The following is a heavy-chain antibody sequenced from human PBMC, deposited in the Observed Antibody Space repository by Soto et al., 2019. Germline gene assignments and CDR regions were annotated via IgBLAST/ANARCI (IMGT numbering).Heavy chain of an antibody. J-gene: IGHJ6*02. V-gene: IGHV3-23*01. D-gene: IGHD4-4*01. CDR3: ARHISNFRYYYYAMDV. Sequence: GGSLRLSCAASGFTFRSYTMNWVRQAPGKGLEWVSAISGSGGSTYHADSVKGRFTISRDNSENTLYLQMNTLRASDTAMYYCARHISNFRYYYYAMDVWGQGTTVTVSS. CDR2: ISGSGGST. CDR1: GFTFRSYT.